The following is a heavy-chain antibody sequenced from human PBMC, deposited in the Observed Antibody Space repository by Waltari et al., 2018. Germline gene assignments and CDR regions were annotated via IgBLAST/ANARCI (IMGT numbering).Heavy chain of an antibody. D-gene: IGHD6-19*01. CDR1: GGPISSSSYY. Sequence: QLQLQESGPGLVKPSETLSLTCTVSGGPISSSSYYWGWIRQPPGKGLEWIGSIYYSGSTYYNPSIKSRVTISVDTSKNQFSLKLSSVTAADTAVYYCARRDSSGLDYWGQGTLVTVSS. CDR3: ARRDSSGLDY. V-gene: IGHV4-39*07. CDR2: IYYSGST. J-gene: IGHJ4*02.